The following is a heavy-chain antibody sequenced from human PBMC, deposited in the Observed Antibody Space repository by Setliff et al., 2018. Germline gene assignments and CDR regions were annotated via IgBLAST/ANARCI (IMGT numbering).Heavy chain of an antibody. CDR3: ASSRGQLRYSYGPNWFDP. J-gene: IGHJ5*02. V-gene: IGHV1-3*01. CDR2: INAGNGNT. Sequence: ASVKVSCKASGYTFTSYAMHWVRQAPGQGLEWMGWINAGNGNTKYSQKFQGRVTITRDTSASTAYMELSSLRSEDTAVYYCASSRGQLRYSYGPNWFDPWGQGTLVTVSS. D-gene: IGHD5-18*01. CDR1: GYTFTSYA.